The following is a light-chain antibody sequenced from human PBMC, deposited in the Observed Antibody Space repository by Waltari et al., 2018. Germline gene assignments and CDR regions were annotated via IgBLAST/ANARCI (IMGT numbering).Light chain of an antibody. V-gene: IGLV2-14*01. J-gene: IGLJ2*01. CDR1: SNDVGGYNS. Sequence: QSALTQPGSVSGSPGQSVTIFCAGTSNDVGGYNSVSWYQEHPGQAPRVIIYDVSYRPSGVSDRFSGSKSGNTASLTISGLQAEDEADYYCSSHSSNDVFLFGGGTKLTVL. CDR2: DVS. CDR3: SSHSSNDVFL.